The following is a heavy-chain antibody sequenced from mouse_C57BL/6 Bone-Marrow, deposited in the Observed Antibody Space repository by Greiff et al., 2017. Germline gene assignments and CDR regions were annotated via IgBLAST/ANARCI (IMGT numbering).Heavy chain of an antibody. Sequence: VQLQQSGAELVKPGASVKLSCKASGYTFTSYWMHWVKQRPGQGLEWIGMIHPNSGSTNYNEKFKSKATLTVDKSSSTAYMQLSSLTSEDSAVYYCARGDYGSSPLAYWGQGTLVTVSA. D-gene: IGHD1-1*01. CDR3: ARGDYGSSPLAY. CDR2: IHPNSGST. V-gene: IGHV1-64*01. J-gene: IGHJ3*01. CDR1: GYTFTSYW.